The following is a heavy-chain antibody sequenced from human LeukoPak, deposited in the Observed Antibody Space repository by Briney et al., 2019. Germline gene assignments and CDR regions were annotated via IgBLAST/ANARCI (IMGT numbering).Heavy chain of an antibody. Sequence: GGSLRLSYAASGFTVSSNYMSWVRQAPGKGLEWVSVIYSGGSTYYADSVKGRFTISRDNSKNTLYLQMNSLRAEDTAVYYCARKNSNYHYGMDVWGQGTTVTVSS. CDR2: IYSGGST. CDR3: ARKNSNYHYGMDV. D-gene: IGHD1-7*01. V-gene: IGHV3-53*01. CDR1: GFTVSSNY. J-gene: IGHJ6*02.